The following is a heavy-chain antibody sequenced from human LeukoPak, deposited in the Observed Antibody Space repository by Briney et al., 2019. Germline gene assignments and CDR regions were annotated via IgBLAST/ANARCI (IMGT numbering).Heavy chain of an antibody. CDR3: ARESGIAAALDL. D-gene: IGHD6-13*01. CDR2: INTDGSST. V-gene: IGHV3-74*01. Sequence: PGGSLRLSCAASGFNFSSYWMHWVRQAPGKGLVWVSRINTDGSSTSYADSVKGRFTISRDNAKNTLYLQMNSLRAEDTAVYYCARESGIAAALDLWGQGTLVTVSS. CDR1: GFNFSSYW. J-gene: IGHJ5*02.